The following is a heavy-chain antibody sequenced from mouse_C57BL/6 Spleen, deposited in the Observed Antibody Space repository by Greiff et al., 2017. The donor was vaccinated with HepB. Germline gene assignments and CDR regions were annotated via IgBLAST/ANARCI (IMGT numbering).Heavy chain of an antibody. D-gene: IGHD1-1*01. Sequence: EVQVVESGGGLVQPGGSLSLSCAASGFTFTDYYMSWVRQPPGKALEWLGFIRNKANGYTTEYSASVMGRFTISRDNSQSILYLQMNALRAADSATYYCARYMEMYYYGSDAMDYWGQGTSVTVSS. CDR2: IRNKANGYTT. CDR3: ARYMEMYYYGSDAMDY. J-gene: IGHJ4*01. CDR1: GFTFTDYY. V-gene: IGHV7-3*01.